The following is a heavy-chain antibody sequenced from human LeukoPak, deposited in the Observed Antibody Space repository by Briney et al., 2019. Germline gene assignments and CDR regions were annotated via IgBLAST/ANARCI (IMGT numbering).Heavy chain of an antibody. CDR3: ARDLQMNYYDSSGYYYHDAFDI. CDR2: INPSGGST. J-gene: IGHJ3*02. D-gene: IGHD3-22*01. CDR1: GYTSTSYY. V-gene: IGHV1-46*01. Sequence: ASVKVSCKASGYTSTSYYMHWVRQAPGQGLEWMGIINPSGGSTSYAQKFQGRVTMTRDTSTSTVYMELSSLRSEDTAVYYCARDLQMNYYDSSGYYYHDAFDIWGQGTMVTVSS.